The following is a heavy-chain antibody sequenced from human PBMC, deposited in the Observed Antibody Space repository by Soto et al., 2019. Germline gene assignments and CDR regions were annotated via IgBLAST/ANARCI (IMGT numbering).Heavy chain of an antibody. J-gene: IGHJ4*02. CDR2: INHSGST. V-gene: IGHV4-34*01. CDR1: GGPFSGYY. D-gene: IGHD3-10*01. Sequence: LSLTCAVYGGPFSGYYWSWIRQPPGKGLEWIGEINHSGSTNYNPSLKSRVTISVDTSKNQFSLKLSSVTAADTAVYYCARGRITMVRGVPTYYFDYWGQGTLVTVSS. CDR3: ARGRITMVRGVPTYYFDY.